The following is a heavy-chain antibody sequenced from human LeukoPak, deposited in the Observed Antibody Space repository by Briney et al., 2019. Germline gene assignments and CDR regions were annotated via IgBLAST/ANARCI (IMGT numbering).Heavy chain of an antibody. CDR3: ARVGRGVITIDFDY. J-gene: IGHJ4*02. Sequence: GASVKVSCKTSGYTFTSYGISWVRQAPGQGLEWMGWISAYNGNTNYAQKLQGRVTMTTDTSTSTAYMELRSLRSDDTAVYYCARVGRGVITIDFDYWGQGTLVTVSS. V-gene: IGHV1-18*01. D-gene: IGHD3-10*01. CDR1: GYTFTSYG. CDR2: ISAYNGNT.